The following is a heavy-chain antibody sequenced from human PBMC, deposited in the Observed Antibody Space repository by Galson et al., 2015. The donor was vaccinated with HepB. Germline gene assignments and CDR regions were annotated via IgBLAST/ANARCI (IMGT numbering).Heavy chain of an antibody. D-gene: IGHD6-19*01. J-gene: IGHJ4*02. CDR3: ARVSGSGWHFDN. CDR1: GYRFSSYA. CDR2: INPDNGDT. V-gene: IGHV1-3*01. Sequence: SVKVSCKASGYRFSSYALHWVRQAPGQRLEWMGWINPDNGDTNYLQKFQGRVTVTRDTSANTGYMELRSLTSDDTAMYYCARVSGSGWHFDNWGQGTLVTVSS.